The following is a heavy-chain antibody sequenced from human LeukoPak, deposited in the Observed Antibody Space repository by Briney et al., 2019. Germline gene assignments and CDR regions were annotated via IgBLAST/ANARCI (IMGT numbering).Heavy chain of an antibody. CDR1: GGSILTTNW. D-gene: IGHD1-26*01. Sequence: SGTLSLTCAVSGGSILTTNWWSWVRQPPGKGVEWIGEVHLSGASNYNPSLKRRVSMSIDKSRNQLSLELTSVTAADTAIYYCARESGAFSPFGFWGQGTLVTVSS. CDR2: VHLSGAS. J-gene: IGHJ4*02. V-gene: IGHV4-4*02. CDR3: ARESGAFSPFGF.